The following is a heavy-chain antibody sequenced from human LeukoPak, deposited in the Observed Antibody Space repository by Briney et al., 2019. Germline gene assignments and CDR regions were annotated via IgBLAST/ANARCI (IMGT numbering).Heavy chain of an antibody. V-gene: IGHV3-74*01. J-gene: IGHJ3*02. CDR3: ARYRGSSGWSYDAFDI. CDR1: GFTFSSYW. Sequence: GGSLRLSCAASGFTFSSYWMHWVRQAPGKGLVWASRINSDGSSTSYADSVKGRFTISRDNAKNTLYLQMNSLRAEDTAVYYCARYRGSSGWSYDAFDIWGQGTMVTVSS. CDR2: INSDGSST. D-gene: IGHD6-19*01.